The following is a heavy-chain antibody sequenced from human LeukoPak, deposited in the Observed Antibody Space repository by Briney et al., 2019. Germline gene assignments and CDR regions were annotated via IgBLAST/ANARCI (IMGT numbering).Heavy chain of an antibody. CDR2: IFGAGKNTT. D-gene: IGHD3-10*01. J-gene: IGHJ4*02. CDR3: ARGGERITMVRGVIFVY. Sequence: GGSLRLSCAASGFSFSSYAMNWVRQAPGKGLEWVSIIFGAGKNTTYYADSVKGRFTVSRDNAKNSLYLQMNSLRAEDTAVYYCARGGERITMVRGVIFVYWGQGTLVTVSS. CDR1: GFSFSSYA. V-gene: IGHV3-23*03.